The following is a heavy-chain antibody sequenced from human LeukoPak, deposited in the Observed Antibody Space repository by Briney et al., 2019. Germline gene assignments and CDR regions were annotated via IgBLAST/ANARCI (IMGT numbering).Heavy chain of an antibody. CDR2: IRYDGSNK. CDR3: AKNAHGEFDP. Sequence: GGSLGLSCAASGFSFDSYGMHWVRQAPGKGLEWVAFIRYDGSNKYYADSVTGRFSISRDNSKNTLYLQMNSLRVEDTAVYYCAKNAHGEFDPWGQGTLVTVSS. D-gene: IGHD2-21*01. J-gene: IGHJ5*02. V-gene: IGHV3-30*02. CDR1: GFSFDSYG.